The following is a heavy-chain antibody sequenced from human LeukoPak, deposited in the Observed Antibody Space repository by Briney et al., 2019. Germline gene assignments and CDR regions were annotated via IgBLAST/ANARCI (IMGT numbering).Heavy chain of an antibody. CDR1: GYSFTGYC. D-gene: IGHD3-22*01. V-gene: IGHV1-2*02. CDR2: INPNSGGT. J-gene: IGHJ4*02. CDR3: ARIDNSGYPYFDY. Sequence: GASVKVSCKASGYSFTGYCMYWVRQAPAQGLEWMGWINPNSGGTNYAQNFQGRVTMTRDTSISTAYMELSRLRSDDTAVYYCARIDNSGYPYFDYWGQGTLVTVSS.